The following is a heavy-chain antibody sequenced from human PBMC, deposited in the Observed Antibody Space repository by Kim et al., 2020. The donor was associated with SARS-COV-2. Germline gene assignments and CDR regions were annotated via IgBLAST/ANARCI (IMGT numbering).Heavy chain of an antibody. CDR1: GYNFNKYW. J-gene: IGHJ4*01. D-gene: IGHD3-16*01. CDR2: IYPDDSDT. Sequence: GESLKISCKGSGYNFNKYWIGWVRQMPGKGLEWMGIIYPDDSDTRYSPSFQGQVTISADKSVSTTYLQWSSLKASDTAIYYCASHRVDSSLLTPFDFWG. V-gene: IGHV5-51*01. CDR3: ASHRVDSSLLTPFDF.